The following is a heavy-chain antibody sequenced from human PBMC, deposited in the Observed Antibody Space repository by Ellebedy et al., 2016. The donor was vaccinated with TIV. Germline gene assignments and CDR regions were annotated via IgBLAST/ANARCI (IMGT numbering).Heavy chain of an antibody. V-gene: IGHV1-69*13. CDR1: GGTFSTNA. D-gene: IGHD3-10*01. Sequence: ASVKVSCKASGGTFSTNAISWVRQAPGQGLEWVGGFIPIFGTPNYAQKFQGRVTITADEPTSTVYMELSKLRSEYTAVYYCARDHYFGSGSYDNWFDPWGQGTLVTVSS. CDR2: FIPIFGTP. J-gene: IGHJ5*02. CDR3: ARDHYFGSGSYDNWFDP.